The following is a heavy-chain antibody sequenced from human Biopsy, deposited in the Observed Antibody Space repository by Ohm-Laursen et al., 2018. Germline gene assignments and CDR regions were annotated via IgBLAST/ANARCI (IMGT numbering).Heavy chain of an antibody. CDR1: GGPIDSYY. CDR3: AKNLAVSSYALDI. V-gene: IGHV4-59*07. Sequence: SDTLSLTCAVSGGPIDSYYWSWIRQPPGKALEWIGYIYFTGRTSYSPSLKSRVTMSVNTSKNQFSLKLGSVTAADTAVYYCAKNLAVSSYALDIWGQGTMVTVSS. CDR2: IYFTGRT. D-gene: IGHD2/OR15-2a*01. J-gene: IGHJ3*02.